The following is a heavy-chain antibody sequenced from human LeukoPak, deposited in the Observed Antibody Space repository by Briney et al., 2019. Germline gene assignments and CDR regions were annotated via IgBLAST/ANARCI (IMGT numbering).Heavy chain of an antibody. D-gene: IGHD5-18*01. CDR2: ISAYNGNT. V-gene: IGHV1-18*01. CDR3: ARDYGPGYSYGYGALGY. CDR1: GYTFTSYG. J-gene: IGHJ4*02. Sequence: GASVKVSCKASGYTFTSYGISWVRQAPGQGLEWMGWISAYNGNTNYAQKLQGRVTMTTDTSTSTAYMELRSLRSDDTVVYYCARDYGPGYSYGYGALGYWGQGTLVTVSS.